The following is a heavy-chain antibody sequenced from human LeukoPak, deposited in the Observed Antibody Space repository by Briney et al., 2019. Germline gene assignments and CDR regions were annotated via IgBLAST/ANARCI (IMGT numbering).Heavy chain of an antibody. CDR2: ISSSGSTI. Sequence: GGSLRLSCAASGFTFSDYYMSWIRQAPGKGLEWVSYISSSGSTIYYADSVKGRFTISRDNAKNSLYLQMNSLRAEDTAVYYCARQIGYCSSTSCYTRSWGQGTLVTVSS. CDR1: GFTFSDYY. CDR3: ARQIGYCSSTSCYTRS. V-gene: IGHV3-11*01. D-gene: IGHD2-2*02. J-gene: IGHJ5*02.